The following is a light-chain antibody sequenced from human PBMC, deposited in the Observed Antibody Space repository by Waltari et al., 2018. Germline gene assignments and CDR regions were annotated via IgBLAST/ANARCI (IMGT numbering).Light chain of an antibody. CDR2: KDT. V-gene: IGLV3-25*03. CDR3: LSADIGGTFWV. CDR1: ALAKKY. J-gene: IGLJ3*02. Sequence: SYELTQPPSVSVSLGQMARIPCSGDALAKKYVYWFQQRPGQAPIQVMSKDTERPSGSPARFSGSTSGTTVTLNYSGVQAEGEADYYCLSADIGGTFWVFGGGTKLTLL.